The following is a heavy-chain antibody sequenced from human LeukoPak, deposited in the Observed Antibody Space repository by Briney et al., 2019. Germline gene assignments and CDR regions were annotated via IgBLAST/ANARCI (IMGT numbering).Heavy chain of an antibody. CDR2: ISNGGSII. D-gene: IGHD3-22*01. Sequence: PGGSLRLSCAASGFTYSEYYMSWVRQAPGKVLEWISYISNGGSIIYYADSVKGRFTISRDNAKNSLYLQMNSLRAEGTAVYYCAREGGDYYDSSGYLDYWGQGTLVTVSS. CDR3: AREGGDYYDSSGYLDY. J-gene: IGHJ4*02. V-gene: IGHV3-11*04. CDR1: GFTYSEYY.